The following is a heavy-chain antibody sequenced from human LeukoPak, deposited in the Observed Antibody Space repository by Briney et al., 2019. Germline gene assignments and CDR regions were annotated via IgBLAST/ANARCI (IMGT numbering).Heavy chain of an antibody. V-gene: IGHV3-21*01. CDR1: GFTFSSYS. CDR3: AKDRRIYCSSTSCSHFDY. CDR2: ISSSSSYI. D-gene: IGHD2-2*01. J-gene: IGHJ4*02. Sequence: GGSLRLSCAASGFTFSSYSMNWVRQAPGKGLEWVSSISSSSSYIYYADSVKGRFTISRDNSKNTLYLQMNSLRAEDTAVYYCAKDRRIYCSSTSCSHFDYWGQGTLVTVSS.